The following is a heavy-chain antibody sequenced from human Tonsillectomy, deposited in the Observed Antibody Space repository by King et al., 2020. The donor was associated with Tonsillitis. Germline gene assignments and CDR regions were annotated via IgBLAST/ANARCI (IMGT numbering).Heavy chain of an antibody. CDR1: GFTFSDYY. CDR2: INSSGSTI. J-gene: IGHJ4*01. CDR3: ARDLGYSDGSAYFPY. V-gene: IGHV3-11*01. D-gene: IGHD3-22*01. Sequence: VQLVESGGGLVKPGGSLRLSCAASGFTFSDYYMSWIRQAPGKGLEWISYINSSGSTIYCADSVKGRFTISRDNAKNSLYLKMNRLRDEDTAVYSCARDLGYSDGSAYFPYWGHGTLVTVSS.